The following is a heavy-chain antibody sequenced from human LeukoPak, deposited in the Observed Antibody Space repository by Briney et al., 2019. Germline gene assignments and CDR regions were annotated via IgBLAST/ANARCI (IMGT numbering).Heavy chain of an antibody. V-gene: IGHV3-30*02. D-gene: IGHD2-2*01. CDR2: IRYDGSNK. CDR1: GFTFSSYG. Sequence: GGSLRLSCAASGFTFSSYGMHWVRQAPGKGLEWVAFIRYDGSNKYYADSVKGRFTISRDNSKNTLYLQMNSLRAEDTAVYYCATRYCSSTSCMKIPYYYYYMDVWGKGTTVTVSS. CDR3: ATRYCSSTSCMKIPYYYYYMDV. J-gene: IGHJ6*03.